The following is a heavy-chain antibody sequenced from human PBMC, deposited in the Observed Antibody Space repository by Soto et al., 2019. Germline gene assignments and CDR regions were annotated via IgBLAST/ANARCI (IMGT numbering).Heavy chain of an antibody. Sequence: GGSMRLSCAASGFTFSSAWMSWVRQAPGKGLEWVGRIKSKTDGGTTDYAAPVKGRFTISRDDSKNTLYLQMNSLKTEDTAVYYCTTDLKYSSSPGGVDYWGQGTLVTVSS. CDR3: TTDLKYSSSPGGVDY. J-gene: IGHJ4*02. V-gene: IGHV3-15*01. D-gene: IGHD6-6*01. CDR2: IKSKTDGGTT. CDR1: GFTFSSAW.